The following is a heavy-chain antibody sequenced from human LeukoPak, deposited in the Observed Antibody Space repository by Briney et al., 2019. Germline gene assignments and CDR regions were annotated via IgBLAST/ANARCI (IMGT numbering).Heavy chain of an antibody. CDR3: AVLRGNNY. CDR1: GVTFSSYM. CDR2: IKQDGSEK. J-gene: IGHJ4*02. V-gene: IGHV3-7*01. D-gene: IGHD3-10*01. Sequence: GGSLRLSCAASGVTFSSYMLTWVRQAPGKGLEWVANIKQDGSEKYYVDSVEGRFSISRDNAKNSLYLQMNSLRVEDTAVYYCAVLRGNNYWGQGTLVTVSS.